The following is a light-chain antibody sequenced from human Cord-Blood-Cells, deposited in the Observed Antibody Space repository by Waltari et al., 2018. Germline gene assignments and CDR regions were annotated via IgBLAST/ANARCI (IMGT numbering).Light chain of an antibody. V-gene: IGLV3-25*03. Sequence: FELPQPLSVSVSLGPTARPTCPVDALPKQYSGWYQQKPGQAIVLVIYKDSERPAGIPERFSGSSSGTTVTLTISGVQAEDEADYYCQSADSSGTVVFGGGTKLTVL. CDR2: KDS. J-gene: IGLJ2*01. CDR1: ALPKQY. CDR3: QSADSSGTVV.